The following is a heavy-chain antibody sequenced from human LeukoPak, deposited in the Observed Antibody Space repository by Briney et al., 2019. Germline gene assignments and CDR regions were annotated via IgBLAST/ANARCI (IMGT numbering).Heavy chain of an antibody. Sequence: PSETLSLTCTVSAGSISSYYWSWIRQPPGKGLEWIGEINHSGSTNYNPSLKSRVTISVDTSKNQFSLKLSSVTAADTAVYYCARGRPGYSSGWPYYYYYMDVWGKGTTVTVSS. D-gene: IGHD6-19*01. V-gene: IGHV4-34*01. J-gene: IGHJ6*03. CDR1: AGSISSYY. CDR3: ARGRPGYSSGWPYYYYYMDV. CDR2: INHSGST.